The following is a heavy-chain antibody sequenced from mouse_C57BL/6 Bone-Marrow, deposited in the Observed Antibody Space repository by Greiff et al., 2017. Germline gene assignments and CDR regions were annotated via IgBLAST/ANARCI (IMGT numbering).Heavy chain of an antibody. CDR2: IHYDGSST. J-gene: IGHJ1*03. Sequence: EVMLVESEGGLVQPGSSMKLSCTASGFTFSDYYMAWVRQVPEKGLEWVANIHYDGSSTYYLASLKSRFIISRDNAKNILYLQMSSLKSEDTATYYCARDGGYGSRYWYCDVWGTGTTVTVSS. V-gene: IGHV5-16*01. CDR3: ARDGGYGSRYWYCDV. CDR1: GFTFSDYY. D-gene: IGHD1-1*01.